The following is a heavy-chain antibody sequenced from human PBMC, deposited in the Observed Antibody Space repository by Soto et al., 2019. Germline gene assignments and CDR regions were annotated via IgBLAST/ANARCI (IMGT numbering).Heavy chain of an antibody. CDR1: GGTFSSYA. CDR2: IIPIFGTA. V-gene: IGHV1-69*01. CDR3: ASPDNSRYDFGPYYYGMDV. Sequence: QVQLVQSGAEVKKPGSSVKVSCKASGGTFSSYASSWVRQAPGQGREWMGGIIPIFGTANYAQKFQGRVTITADDSTSTAYMELSSLRSEDTAVYYCASPDNSRYDFGPYYYGMDVWGQGTTVTVSS. D-gene: IGHD3-3*01. J-gene: IGHJ6*02.